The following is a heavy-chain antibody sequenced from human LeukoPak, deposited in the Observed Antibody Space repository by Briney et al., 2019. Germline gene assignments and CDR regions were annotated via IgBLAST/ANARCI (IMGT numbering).Heavy chain of an antibody. D-gene: IGHD3-10*01. CDR2: IYYSGST. J-gene: IGHJ4*02. V-gene: IGHV4-31*03. CDR3: ARTVRGVLFDY. CDR1: GGSISSGGYY. Sequence: NPSQALSLTCTVSGGSISSGGYYWSWIRQHPGRGLEWIGYIYYSGSTYYNPSLKSRVTISVDTSKNQFSLKLSSVTAADTAVYYCARTVRGVLFDYWGQGTLVTVSS.